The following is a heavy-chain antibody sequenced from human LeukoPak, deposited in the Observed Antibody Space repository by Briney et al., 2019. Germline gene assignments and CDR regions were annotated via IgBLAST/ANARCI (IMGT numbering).Heavy chain of an antibody. D-gene: IGHD5-18*01. CDR3: ARDTAMVIDY. Sequence: PSETLSLTCTVSGGSISSGSYYWSWIRQPAGKGLEWIGRIYTSGSTNYNPSLKSRVTISVDTSKNQFSLKLSSVTAADTAVYYCARDTAMVIDYWGQGTLVTVSS. V-gene: IGHV4-61*02. CDR1: GGSISSGSYY. J-gene: IGHJ4*02. CDR2: IYTSGST.